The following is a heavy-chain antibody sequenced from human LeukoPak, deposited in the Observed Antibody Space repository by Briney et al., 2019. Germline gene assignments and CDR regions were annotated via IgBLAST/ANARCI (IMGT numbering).Heavy chain of an antibody. V-gene: IGHV3-7*01. CDR2: IKQDGSEK. D-gene: IGHD3-22*01. CDR1: GFSFNTYW. Sequence: GGCLRLSCAASGFSFNTYWMTWVRQAPGKGLEWVANIKQDGSEKYYVDSVKGRFTISRDNAKNSMYVQMNSLRAEDTAVYYCARRPTYYYDSSGYNDYWGQGTLVTVSS. J-gene: IGHJ4*02. CDR3: ARRPTYYYDSSGYNDY.